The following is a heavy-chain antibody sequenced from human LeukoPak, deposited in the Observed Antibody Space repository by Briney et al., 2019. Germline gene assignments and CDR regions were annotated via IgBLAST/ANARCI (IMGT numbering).Heavy chain of an antibody. Sequence: GSSVKVSCRASGGTFSSYAISWVRQAPGQGLEWMGRIIPILGIANYAQKFQGRVTITADKSTSTAYMQLSSLRSEDTAVYYCARSWGGGKAAAATGVGYYYYGMDVWGQGTTVTVSS. CDR2: IIPILGIA. D-gene: IGHD6-25*01. CDR3: ARSWGGGKAAAATGVGYYYYGMDV. J-gene: IGHJ6*02. V-gene: IGHV1-69*04. CDR1: GGTFSSYA.